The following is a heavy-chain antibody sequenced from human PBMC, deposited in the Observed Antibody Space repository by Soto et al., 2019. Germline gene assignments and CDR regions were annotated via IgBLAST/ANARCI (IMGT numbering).Heavy chain of an antibody. CDR2: INHSGST. CDR3: VRQYSSDCTGGLCFHAFDI. CDR1: GGSFSGYY. D-gene: IGHD2-8*02. V-gene: IGHV4-34*01. J-gene: IGHJ3*02. Sequence: PSETLSLTCAVYGGSFSGYYWSWIRQPPGKGLEWIGEINHSGSTNYNPSLKSRVTISVDTSQNQISLRLTSVTAADTALYYCVRQYSSDCTGGLCFHAFDIWGRGTKVTVSS.